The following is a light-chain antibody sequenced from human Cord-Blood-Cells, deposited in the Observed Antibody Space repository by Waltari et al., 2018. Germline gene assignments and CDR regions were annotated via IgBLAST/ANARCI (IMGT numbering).Light chain of an antibody. CDR1: SSDVGGYNY. V-gene: IGLV2-14*03. CDR2: DVS. CDR3: SSYTSSSTWV. Sequence: QSALTLPASVSGSPGQSITISCTGTSSDVGGYNYVSWYQQHPGKAPKLMIYDVSNRPSVVANSFCGSESSNTASLTISGLKAEDEADYDVSSYTSSSTWVFGVGTKLTVL. J-gene: IGLJ3*02.